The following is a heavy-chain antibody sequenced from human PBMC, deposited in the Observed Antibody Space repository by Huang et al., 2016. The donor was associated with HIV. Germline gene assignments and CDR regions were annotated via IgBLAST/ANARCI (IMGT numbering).Heavy chain of an antibody. J-gene: IGHJ3*02. D-gene: IGHD3-9*01. CDR2: IYTSGTT. CDR3: ARLTGYSTFDI. Sequence: QVQLQESGPGLVKPSQTLSLTCSVSGGSISSGNYYWSWIRQPSGKGLEWIGHIYTSGTTIYNSALKSRVTISVATSKNQFSLNLSSVTAADTAVYYCARLTGYSTFDIWGHGTVVTVSS. V-gene: IGHV4-61*09. CDR1: GGSISSGNYY.